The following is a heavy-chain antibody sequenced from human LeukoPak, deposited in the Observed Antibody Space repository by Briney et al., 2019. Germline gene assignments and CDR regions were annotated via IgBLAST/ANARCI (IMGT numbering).Heavy chain of an antibody. Sequence: GESLKISCKGSGYSFTSYWISWVRQMPGKGLEWMGRIDPSDSYTNYSPSFQGHVTISADKSISTAYLQWSSLKASDTAMYYCASLAGGYSGYTNWFDPWGQGTLVTVSS. CDR1: GYSFTSYW. D-gene: IGHD5-12*01. V-gene: IGHV5-10-1*01. J-gene: IGHJ5*02. CDR2: IDPSDSYT. CDR3: ASLAGGYSGYTNWFDP.